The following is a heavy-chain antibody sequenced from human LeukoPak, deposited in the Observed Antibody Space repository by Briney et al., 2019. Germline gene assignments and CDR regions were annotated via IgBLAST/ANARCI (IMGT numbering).Heavy chain of an antibody. Sequence: SETLSLTCTVSGYSISSGYYWGWIRQPPGKGLEWIGSIYHSGSTYYNPSLKSRVTISVDTSKNQFSLKLSSVTAADTAVYYCARGKQLAGDMDVWGKGTTVTVSS. CDR2: IYHSGST. V-gene: IGHV4-38-2*02. CDR3: ARGKQLAGDMDV. CDR1: GYSISSGYY. J-gene: IGHJ6*03. D-gene: IGHD6-6*01.